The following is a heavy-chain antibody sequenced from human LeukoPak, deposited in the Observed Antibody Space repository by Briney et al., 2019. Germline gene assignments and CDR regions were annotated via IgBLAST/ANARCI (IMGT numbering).Heavy chain of an antibody. CDR1: GGSLSGYY. V-gene: IGHV4-34*01. Sequence: PSETLSLTCAVYGGSLSGYYWGWIRQSPGKVLEWIGEINHTGSTNYNPSLKSRVTISVDTSKNQFSLKLSSVTAADTAVYYCAMSITMIIVIIKRPPTIDYWGQGTLVTVSS. CDR3: AMSITMIIVIIKRPPTIDY. CDR2: INHTGST. J-gene: IGHJ4*02. D-gene: IGHD3-22*01.